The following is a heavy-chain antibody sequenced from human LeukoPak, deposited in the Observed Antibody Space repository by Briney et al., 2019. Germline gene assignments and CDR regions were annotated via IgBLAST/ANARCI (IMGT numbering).Heavy chain of an antibody. V-gene: IGHV1-18*01. Sequence: ASVKVSCKASGYTFTNYGISWVRQAPGQGLVWMGWISAYNGNTEYAQKVQGRVTMTTDTSTSTAYMELRSLRSDDTAVYYCARYYDSSGYYYLDYWGQGTLVTVSS. CDR2: ISAYNGNT. CDR1: GYTFTNYG. J-gene: IGHJ4*02. D-gene: IGHD3-22*01. CDR3: ARYYDSSGYYYLDY.